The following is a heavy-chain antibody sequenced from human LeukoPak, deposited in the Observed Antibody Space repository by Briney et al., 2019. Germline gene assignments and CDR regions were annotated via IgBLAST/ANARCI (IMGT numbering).Heavy chain of an antibody. D-gene: IGHD3-10*01. Sequence: GASVKVSRKASGYTFTSYYIHWVRQAPGQGPEWMGIISPSGGSINYAQKFQGEVTLTRDTSTSTVYMELSSLRSEDTAVYYCARGTYYHGSGSYPHFDYWGQGTLITVSS. J-gene: IGHJ4*02. CDR1: GYTFTSYY. CDR2: ISPSGGSI. V-gene: IGHV1-46*01. CDR3: ARGTYYHGSGSYPHFDY.